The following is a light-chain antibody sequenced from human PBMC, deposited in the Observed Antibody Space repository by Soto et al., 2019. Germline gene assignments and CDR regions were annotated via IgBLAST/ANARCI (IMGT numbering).Light chain of an antibody. CDR3: QQYGSSPF. CDR1: QSVSSTY. J-gene: IGKJ4*01. Sequence: EIVLTQSPGTLSLSPGERATLSCRASQSVSSTYLAWYQQKPGQAPRLLIYGASSRATGIPDRFSGCGSGTDFTLTISRLEPEDFAVYYCQQYGSSPFFGGGTKVEIK. CDR2: GAS. V-gene: IGKV3-20*01.